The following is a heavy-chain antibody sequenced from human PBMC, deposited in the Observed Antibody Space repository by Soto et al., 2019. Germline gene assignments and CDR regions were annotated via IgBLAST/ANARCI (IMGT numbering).Heavy chain of an antibody. CDR3: ASQRSCSGGRCYWHFEL. J-gene: IGHJ2*01. CDR2: IHYGGST. D-gene: IGHD2-15*01. Sequence: SETLSLTCTVSGVSIINRSYYWVWVRQPPGKGLEWIGNIHYGGSTFYNPSLESRITISVDTSENQFSLNLRSVTAADTAVYYCASQRSCSGGRCYWHFELWGRGTLVTVSS. V-gene: IGHV4-39*01. CDR1: GVSIINRSYY.